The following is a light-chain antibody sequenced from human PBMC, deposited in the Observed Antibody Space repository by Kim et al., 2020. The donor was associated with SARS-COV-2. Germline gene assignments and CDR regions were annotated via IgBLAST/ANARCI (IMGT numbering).Light chain of an antibody. V-gene: IGKV1-27*01. CDR1: QGINNY. Sequence: DILMTQSPSSLSASVGDRVTITCRASQGINNYLGWYQQKPGKVPTLLIHAASTLESGVPSRFSGSGSATEFTLTISSLQPEDVATYYWQKYNSAPFTFGPGTKVDIK. J-gene: IGKJ3*01. CDR3: QKYNSAPFT. CDR2: AAS.